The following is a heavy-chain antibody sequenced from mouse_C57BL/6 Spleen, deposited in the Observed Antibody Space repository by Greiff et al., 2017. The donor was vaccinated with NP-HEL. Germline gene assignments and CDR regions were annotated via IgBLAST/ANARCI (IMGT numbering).Heavy chain of an antibody. CDR2: IHPNSGST. CDR1: GYTFTSYW. J-gene: IGHJ4*01. Sequence: VQLQQSGAELVKPGASVKLSCKASGYTFTSYWMHWVKQRPGQGLEWIGMIHPNSGSTNYNEKFKSKATLTVDKSSSTAYMQLSSLTSEDSAVYYCARPSYGNYYYAMDYWGQGTSVTVSS. CDR3: ARPSYGNYYYAMDY. D-gene: IGHD2-10*01. V-gene: IGHV1-64*01.